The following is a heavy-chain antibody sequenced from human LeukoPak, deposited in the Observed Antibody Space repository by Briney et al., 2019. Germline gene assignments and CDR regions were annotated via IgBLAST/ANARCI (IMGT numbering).Heavy chain of an antibody. CDR3: VRDFQYAFDI. J-gene: IGHJ3*02. V-gene: IGHV3-48*01. CDR2: INNGGTTI. CDR1: GFTFSSFS. Sequence: GGSLRLSCAASGFTFSSFSMNWARQAPGKGLEWFSYINNGGTTISYADSVKGRFTISRDNAENSLYLQMNSLRADDTAVYYCVRDFQYAFDIWGQGTVVTASS.